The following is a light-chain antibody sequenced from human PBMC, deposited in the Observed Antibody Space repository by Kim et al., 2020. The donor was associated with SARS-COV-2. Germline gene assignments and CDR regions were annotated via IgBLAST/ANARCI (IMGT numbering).Light chain of an antibody. CDR2: EAS. Sequence: GTLSLPPGDRATLSYRASQGVSNYLAWYQQKPGQAPRLLIYEASKRAAGIPARFSGSGSGTDFTLTISRLEPGDSAVYFCQQRGSFGQGTRLEIK. CDR1: QGVSNY. J-gene: IGKJ5*01. V-gene: IGKV3-11*01. CDR3: QQRGS.